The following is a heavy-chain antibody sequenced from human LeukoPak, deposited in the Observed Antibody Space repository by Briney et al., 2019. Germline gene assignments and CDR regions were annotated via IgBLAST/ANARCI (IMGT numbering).Heavy chain of an antibody. Sequence: ASVKVSCKASGYTFTSYDINWVRQATGQGLEWMGWMNPNSGNTGYAQKFQGRVTMTRNTSISTAYMELSSLRSEDTAVYYCARYPLKYCSSTSCYSTYFDYWGQGTLVTASS. CDR1: GYTFTSYD. V-gene: IGHV1-8*01. D-gene: IGHD2-2*01. CDR3: ARYPLKYCSSTSCYSTYFDY. J-gene: IGHJ4*02. CDR2: MNPNSGNT.